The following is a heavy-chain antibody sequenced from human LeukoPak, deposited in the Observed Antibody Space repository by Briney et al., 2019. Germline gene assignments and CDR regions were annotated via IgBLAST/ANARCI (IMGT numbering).Heavy chain of an antibody. V-gene: IGHV3-23*01. Sequence: GGSLRLSCAASGFTFSSYAMSWVRQAPGKGLEWVSAISGSGGSTYYADSVKGRFTISRDNSKNTLYLQMNSLRAEDTAVYYCTRHSDTYCSRANCYVDNFYGLDVWGQGTRVTVSS. CDR3: TRHSDTYCSRANCYVDNFYGLDV. J-gene: IGHJ6*02. D-gene: IGHD2-2*01. CDR1: GFTFSSYA. CDR2: ISGSGGST.